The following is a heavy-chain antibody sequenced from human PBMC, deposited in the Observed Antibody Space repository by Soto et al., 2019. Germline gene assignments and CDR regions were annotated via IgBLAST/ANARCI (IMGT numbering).Heavy chain of an antibody. J-gene: IGHJ2*01. Sequence: QVQLQESGPGLVKPSETLSLTCTVSGGSISSYYWSWIRQPPGKGLEWIGYIYYSGSTNYNPSLTSRVTLSVDTSKNQFSLKLSSVTAADTAVYYCARRSGSTLPWYFDLWGRGTLVTVSS. V-gene: IGHV4-59*08. CDR3: ARRSGSTLPWYFDL. CDR2: IYYSGST. CDR1: GGSISSYY. D-gene: IGHD2-15*01.